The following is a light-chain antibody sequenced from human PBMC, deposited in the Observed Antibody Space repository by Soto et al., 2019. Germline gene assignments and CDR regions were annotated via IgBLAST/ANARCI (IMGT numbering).Light chain of an antibody. CDR1: SSDVGGYNA. J-gene: IGLJ1*01. Sequence: QSALTQPASVSGSPGQSITISCTGTSSDVGGYNAVSWYQQHPGKAPKLMIYDVTNRPSGASNRFPGSKSGNTASLTISGLQAEDEADYYCGSYATGGAYVFGTGTKVTVL. CDR2: DVT. CDR3: GSYATGGAYV. V-gene: IGLV2-14*01.